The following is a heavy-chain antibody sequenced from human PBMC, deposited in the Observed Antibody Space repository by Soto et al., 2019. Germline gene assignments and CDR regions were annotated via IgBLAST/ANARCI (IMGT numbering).Heavy chain of an antibody. CDR2: ISSSSSYI. D-gene: IGHD5-12*01. J-gene: IGHJ6*02. CDR1: GFTFSSYS. V-gene: IGHV3-21*01. Sequence: EVQLVESGGGLVKPGGSLRLSCAASGFTFSSYSMNWVRQAPGKGLEWVSSISSSSSYIYYADSVKGRFTISRDNAKNSLYLQMNSLRAEETAVYYCARERVAMNYYYYGMDVWGQGTTVTVSS. CDR3: ARERVAMNYYYYGMDV.